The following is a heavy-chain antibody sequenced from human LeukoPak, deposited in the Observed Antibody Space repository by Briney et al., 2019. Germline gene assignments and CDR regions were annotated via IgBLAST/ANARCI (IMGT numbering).Heavy chain of an antibody. V-gene: IGHV1-2*02. CDR3: ARDQWGDHIVVVPAAISPSRAMDV. Sequence: ASVKVSCKASGYTFTGYYMHWVRQAPGQGLEWMGWINPNSGGTNYAQKFQGRVTMTRDTSISTAYMELSRLRSDDTAVYYCARDQWGDHIVVVPAAISPSRAMDVWGKGTTVTVSS. CDR1: GYTFTGYY. CDR2: INPNSGGT. J-gene: IGHJ6*04. D-gene: IGHD2-2*02.